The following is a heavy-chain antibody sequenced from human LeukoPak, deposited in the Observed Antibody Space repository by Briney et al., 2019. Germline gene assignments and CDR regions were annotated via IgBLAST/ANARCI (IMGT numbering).Heavy chain of an antibody. CDR2: ISSNGGST. CDR3: VKDSGYSSGWYFDY. D-gene: IGHD6-19*01. Sequence: GGSLRLSCSASGFTFSSYAMHWVRQAPGKGLEYVSAISSNGGSTYYADSVKGGFTISRDNSKKTLYLQMSSLRAEDTAVYYCVKDSGYSSGWYFDYWGQGTLVTVSS. CDR1: GFTFSSYA. J-gene: IGHJ4*02. V-gene: IGHV3-64D*06.